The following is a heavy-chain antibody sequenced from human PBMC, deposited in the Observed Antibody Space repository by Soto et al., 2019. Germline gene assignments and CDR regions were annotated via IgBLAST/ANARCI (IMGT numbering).Heavy chain of an antibody. CDR2: INPDSGIT. CDR3: VRDTGRSLASVRFDA. CDR1: GYTFTASY. Sequence: QVQLVQCGAERKKPGASVKVSCKASGYTFTASYIHWVRQAPGQGLEWMGWINPDSGITNYARKFQGRVNLTGDTSISTAYMELNTLKSDDSALYYCVRDTGRSLASVRFDAWGQGTLVTVSS. V-gene: IGHV1-2*02. J-gene: IGHJ4*02. D-gene: IGHD1-1*01.